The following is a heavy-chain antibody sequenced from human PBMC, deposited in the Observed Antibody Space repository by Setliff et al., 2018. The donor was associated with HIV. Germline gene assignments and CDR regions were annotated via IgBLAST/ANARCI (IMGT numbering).Heavy chain of an antibody. D-gene: IGHD3-16*01. J-gene: IGHJ4*02. V-gene: IGHV4-39*01. CDR1: GDSIGSGGDF. Sequence: SETLSLTCIVSGDSIGSGGDFWWAWIRQPPGKGQEWIGSIYATGETFYNPSLKSRLSISVDTSKNQFSLKLTSMTVADTALYYCARQKGRRLWAFDSWGQGTLVTVSS. CDR3: ARQKGRRLWAFDS. CDR2: IYATGET.